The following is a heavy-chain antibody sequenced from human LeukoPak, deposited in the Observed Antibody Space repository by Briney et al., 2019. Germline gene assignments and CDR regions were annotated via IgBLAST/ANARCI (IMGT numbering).Heavy chain of an antibody. CDR2: IYYSGST. J-gene: IGHJ4*02. CDR1: GGSISSYY. Sequence: SETLSLACTVSGGSISSYYWSWIRQPPGKGLEWIGYIYYSGSTDYNPSLKSRVTISVETSKNQFSLKLSSVTAADTAVYFCARSGWGSSWYYFDSWGQGTLVTVSS. V-gene: IGHV4-59*12. CDR3: ARSGWGSSWYYFDS. D-gene: IGHD6-13*01.